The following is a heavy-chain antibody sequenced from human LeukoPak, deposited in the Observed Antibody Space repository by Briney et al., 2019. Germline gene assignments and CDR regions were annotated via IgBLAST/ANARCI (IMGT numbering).Heavy chain of an antibody. CDR2: ITGSGTTT. Sequence: TGGTLRLSCAASGFTFNNYGMSWVRQAPGKGLEWVSTITGSGTTTYYADSVQGRFTISRDNSNNTLYLQMNSLRAEDTALYYCAKERGYSYAQNDYWGQGTLVTVSS. D-gene: IGHD5-18*01. CDR3: AKERGYSYAQNDY. CDR1: GFTFNNYG. J-gene: IGHJ4*02. V-gene: IGHV3-23*01.